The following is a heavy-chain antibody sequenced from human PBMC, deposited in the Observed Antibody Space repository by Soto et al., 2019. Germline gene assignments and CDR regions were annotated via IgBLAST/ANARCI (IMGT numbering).Heavy chain of an antibody. CDR3: ARDVRLPDY. J-gene: IGHJ4*02. D-gene: IGHD3-10*02. V-gene: IGHV3-48*01. CDR1: GFTFSTYS. Sequence: EVQLVESGGGLVPPGGSLRLSCAASGFTFSTYSINWVRQAPGKGLEWVSFISSTGETTYYADSVKGRLTISRDNAKNSLFLQTNSLTAEVTAVYYCARDVRLPDYWGQGTLVTVSS. CDR2: ISSTGETT.